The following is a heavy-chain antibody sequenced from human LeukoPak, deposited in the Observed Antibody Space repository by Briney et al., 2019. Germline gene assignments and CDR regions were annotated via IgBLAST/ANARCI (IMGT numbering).Heavy chain of an antibody. CDR1: GGALSGYY. J-gene: IGHJ6*03. D-gene: IGHD3-22*01. V-gene: IGHV4-34*01. CDR2: INHRGIT. Sequence: PSETLSLTCAVYGGALSGYYWNWIRQPPGEGLEGVGEINHRGITNYQSSLKRQVTISLETFKNQVSLKLSSLTAAGTAMYFRARVKSGVVVITEYYFYYMDVWGKGTTVTVSS. CDR3: ARVKSGVVVITEYYFYYMDV.